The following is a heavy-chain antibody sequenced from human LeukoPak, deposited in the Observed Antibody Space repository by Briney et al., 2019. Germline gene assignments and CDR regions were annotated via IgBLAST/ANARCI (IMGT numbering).Heavy chain of an antibody. CDR2: ISTRSGTI. CDR1: GYTFSSYE. V-gene: IGHV3-48*02. D-gene: IGHD4-17*01. J-gene: IGHJ4*02. CDR3: ARDRGDYEFSDS. Sequence: GGSLRLSCAASGYTFSSYEMNWVRQAPGKGLEWVSYISTRSGTIYYTDSVKGRFTISRDNAKNSLYLQMNSLRDEDTAVYYCARDRGDYEFSDSWGQGILVTVSS.